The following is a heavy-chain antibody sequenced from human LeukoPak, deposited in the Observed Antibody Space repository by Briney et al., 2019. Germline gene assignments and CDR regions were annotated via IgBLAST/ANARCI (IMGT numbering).Heavy chain of an antibody. CDR2: INSDGSST. CDR3: ARDRGITGTLDAFDI. Sequence: PGGSLRLSCAASGFTFSSYWMHWVRQAPGKGLVWVSRINSDGSSTSYADSVKGRFTISRDSAKNTLYLQMNSLRAEDTAVYYCARDRGITGTLDAFDIWGQGTMVTVSS. V-gene: IGHV3-74*01. CDR1: GFTFSSYW. J-gene: IGHJ3*02. D-gene: IGHD1-7*01.